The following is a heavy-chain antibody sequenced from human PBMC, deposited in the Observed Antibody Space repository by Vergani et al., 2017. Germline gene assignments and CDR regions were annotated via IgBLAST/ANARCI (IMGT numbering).Heavy chain of an antibody. J-gene: IGHJ4*02. V-gene: IGHV3-15*01. D-gene: IGHD4-17*01. CDR3: TTEGRATVTSLDF. Sequence: EVQLVESGGGLVQPGGSLRLSCAASGFTFSNAWMSWVRQAPGKGLEWVGHIKSKTDGGTTDYGAPVKGRFTISRDDSKKTLYLQMNSLKTEDTAVYYCTTEGRATVTSLDFWGQGTLVTVSS. CDR2: IKSKTDGGTT. CDR1: GFTFSNAW.